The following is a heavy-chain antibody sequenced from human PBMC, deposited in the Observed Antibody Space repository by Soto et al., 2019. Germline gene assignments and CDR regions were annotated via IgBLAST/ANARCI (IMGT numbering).Heavy chain of an antibody. D-gene: IGHD2-15*01. J-gene: IGHJ6*03. CDR1: GYTFTSYC. Sequence: ASVKVACKASGYTFTSYCISWVRQAPGQGLEWMGWISAYNGNTNYAQKLQGRVTMTTDTSTSTAYMELRSLRSDDTAVYYCAREALVVGAANYYYYMYVWGKGTTVTVSS. CDR2: ISAYNGNT. CDR3: AREALVVGAANYYYYMYV. V-gene: IGHV1-18*01.